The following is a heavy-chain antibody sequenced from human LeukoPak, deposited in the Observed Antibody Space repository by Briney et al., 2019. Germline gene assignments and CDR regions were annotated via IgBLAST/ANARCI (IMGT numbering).Heavy chain of an antibody. CDR2: IYHSGST. CDR3: AIPRGSWSSGFDY. D-gene: IGHD6-19*01. Sequence: SETLSLTCTVSGYSISSGYYWGWIRQPPGKGLEWIGSIYHSGSTYYNPSLKSRVTISVDTSKNQFSLKLSSVTAADTAVYYCAIPRGSWSSGFDYWGQGTLVTVSS. V-gene: IGHV4-38-2*02. J-gene: IGHJ4*02. CDR1: GYSISSGYY.